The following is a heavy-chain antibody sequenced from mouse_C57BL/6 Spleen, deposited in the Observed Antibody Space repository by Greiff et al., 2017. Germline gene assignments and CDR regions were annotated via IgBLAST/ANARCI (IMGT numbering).Heavy chain of an antibody. J-gene: IGHJ2*01. D-gene: IGHD2-2*01. Sequence: QVQLQQSGPALVKPGASVKISCKASGYAFSSSWMNWVKQRPGKGLEWIGRIYPGDGDTNYNGKFKGKATLTADKSSSTAYMQLSSLTSEDSAVYFCAREDYGYDERFYFDYWGQGTTLTVSS. CDR2: IYPGDGDT. CDR3: AREDYGYDERFYFDY. V-gene: IGHV1-82*01. CDR1: GYAFSSSW.